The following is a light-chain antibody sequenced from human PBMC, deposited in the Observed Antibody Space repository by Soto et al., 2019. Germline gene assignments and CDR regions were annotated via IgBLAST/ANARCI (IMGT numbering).Light chain of an antibody. CDR3: QQYGNSGT. CDR2: DAT. CDR1: QSVSSHY. J-gene: IGKJ1*01. V-gene: IGKV3-20*01. Sequence: ALTQSPGTLSSSPGERATLSCRASQSVSSHYLAWYQEKPGQAPRPLIYDATNRATGSPNRCSGSGSGKDFTITISRLQPEDVAVYYCQQYGNSGTFGQGTQVDIK.